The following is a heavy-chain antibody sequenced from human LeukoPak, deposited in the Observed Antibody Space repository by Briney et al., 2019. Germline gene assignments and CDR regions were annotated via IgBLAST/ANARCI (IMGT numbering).Heavy chain of an antibody. CDR2: INPNSGGT. D-gene: IGHD5-18*01. V-gene: IGHV1-2*02. CDR1: GYTFTGYY. J-gene: IGHJ4*02. CDR3: ATFSNVYRYFDY. Sequence: ASVKVSCKASGYTFTGYYMHWVRQAPGQGLEWMGWINPNSGGTNYAQKFQGRVTMTRDTSISTAYMELSRLRSDDTAVYYCATFSNVYRYFDYWGQGTLVTVSS.